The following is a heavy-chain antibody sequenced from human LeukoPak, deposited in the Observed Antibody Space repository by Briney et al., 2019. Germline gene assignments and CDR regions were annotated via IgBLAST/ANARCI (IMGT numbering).Heavy chain of an antibody. CDR3: ARQTGSGLFILP. J-gene: IGHJ4*02. CDR2: IHYSGST. D-gene: IGHD3/OR15-3a*01. Sequence: SETLSLTCTVSGASISSFYWSWIRQPPGKGLEWIGYIHYSGSTKYNPSLKSQVSISIDTSKNQFSLRLTSVTAADTAVYYCARQTGSGLFILPGGQGTLVTVSS. V-gene: IGHV4-59*08. CDR1: GASISSFY.